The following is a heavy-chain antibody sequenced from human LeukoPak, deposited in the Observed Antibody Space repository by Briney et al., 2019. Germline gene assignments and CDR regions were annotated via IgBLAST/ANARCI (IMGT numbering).Heavy chain of an antibody. D-gene: IGHD6-6*01. CDR1: GYTLTGYF. V-gene: IGHV1-2*02. Sequence: ASVKVSCKASGYTLTGYFMHWVRQAPGQGLEWMGWINPNSGGTKYGQKFQGRIIMTSDTSTSTAYMELSSLRSDDTAVFYCATVSVSSSSGFDYWGQGTLVTVSS. CDR2: INPNSGGT. J-gene: IGHJ4*02. CDR3: ATVSVSSSSGFDY.